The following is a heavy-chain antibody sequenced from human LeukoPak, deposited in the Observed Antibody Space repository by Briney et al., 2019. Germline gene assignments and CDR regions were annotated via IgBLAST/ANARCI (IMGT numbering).Heavy chain of an antibody. Sequence: GGSLRLSCAASGFTFTSYALSWVRQSPGKGLEWVSDISASGGGTYYADSVKGRFTISRDNSKNTLYLQMNSLRAEDTAVYYCAKVWRQYYDSSGYYDYWGQGTLVTVSS. CDR2: ISASGGGT. CDR3: AKVWRQYYDSSGYYDY. CDR1: GFTFTSYA. V-gene: IGHV3-23*01. D-gene: IGHD3-22*01. J-gene: IGHJ4*02.